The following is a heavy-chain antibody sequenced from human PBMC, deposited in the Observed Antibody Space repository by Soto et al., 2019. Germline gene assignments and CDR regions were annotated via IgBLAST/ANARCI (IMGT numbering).Heavy chain of an antibody. D-gene: IGHD5-18*01. CDR3: AKDGGYSYGPYDY. J-gene: IGHJ4*02. Sequence: EVQLVESGGGLVQPGGSLRLSCAASGFTFGSYSMNWVRQAPGKGLEWVSYISSSSSTIYYADSVEGRFTISRDNAKNSLYLQMNSPRAEDTAVYYCAKDGGYSYGPYDYWGQGTLVTVSS. CDR1: GFTFGSYS. CDR2: ISSSSSTI. V-gene: IGHV3-48*01.